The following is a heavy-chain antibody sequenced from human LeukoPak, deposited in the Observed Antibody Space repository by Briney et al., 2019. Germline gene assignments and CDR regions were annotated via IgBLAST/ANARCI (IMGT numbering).Heavy chain of an antibody. CDR2: INHSGST. D-gene: IGHD2-2*01. CDR3: ARGLYCSSTSCSSWFDP. J-gene: IGHJ5*02. V-gene: IGHV4-34*01. Sequence: SETLSLTCAVYGGSFSGYYWSWIRQPPGKGLEWIGEINHSGSTNYNPSLKSRVTISVGTSKNQFSLKLSSVTAADTAVYYCARGLYCSSTSCSSWFDPWGQGTLVTVSS. CDR1: GGSFSGYY.